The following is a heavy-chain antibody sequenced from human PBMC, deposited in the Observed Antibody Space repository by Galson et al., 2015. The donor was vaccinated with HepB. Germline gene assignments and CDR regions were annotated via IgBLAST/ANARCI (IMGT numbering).Heavy chain of an antibody. CDR3: ARGGPYVWGSYRLDY. Sequence: SVKVSCKASGYTFTSYGISWVRRAPGQGLEWMGWISAYNGNTNYAQKLQGRVTMTTDTSTSTAYMELRSLRSDDTAVYYCARGGPYVWGSYRLDYWGRGTLVTVSS. CDR1: GYTFTSYG. CDR2: ISAYNGNT. J-gene: IGHJ4*02. V-gene: IGHV1-18*01. D-gene: IGHD3-16*02.